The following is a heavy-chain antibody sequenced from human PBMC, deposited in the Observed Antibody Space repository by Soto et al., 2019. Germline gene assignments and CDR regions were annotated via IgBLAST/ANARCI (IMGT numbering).Heavy chain of an antibody. CDR2: IYYSGNT. Sequence: SETLSLTCTVSGDSISTGSYYWGWIRQPPGKGLEWIGSIYYSGNTYYNPSLKSRVTISVDTSKNQFSLKLRSVTAADTAVYYCTRHPPLEYGSGNYYNSLFTYWGRGTLVTVSS. D-gene: IGHD3-10*01. CDR1: GDSISTGSYY. V-gene: IGHV4-39*01. CDR3: TRHPPLEYGSGNYYNSLFTY. J-gene: IGHJ4*02.